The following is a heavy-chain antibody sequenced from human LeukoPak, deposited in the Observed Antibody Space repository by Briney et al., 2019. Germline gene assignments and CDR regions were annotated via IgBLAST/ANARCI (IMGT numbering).Heavy chain of an antibody. V-gene: IGHV3-7*01. CDR1: GFSFDLSA. D-gene: IGHD3-3*01. CDR3: ARDRSTDFWSGYYINYFDY. Sequence: GRSLRLSCVVSGFSFDLSAMHWVRQAPGKGLEWVANIKEDGSEKYYVDSVKGRFTISRDNAKNSLYLQMNSLRAEDTAVYYCARDRSTDFWSGYYINYFDYWGQGTLVTVSS. CDR2: IKEDGSEK. J-gene: IGHJ4*02.